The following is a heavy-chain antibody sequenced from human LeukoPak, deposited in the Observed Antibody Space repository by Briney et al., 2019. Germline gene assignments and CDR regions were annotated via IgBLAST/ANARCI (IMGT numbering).Heavy chain of an antibody. CDR2: IYYSGST. CDR3: ARDSLYFDAFDI. Sequence: PSETLSLTCTVSGGSISSSSYYWGWIRQPPGKGLEWIGSIYYSGSTYYNPSLKSRVTISVDTSKNQFSLKLSSVTAADTAVYYCARDSLYFDAFDIWGQGTMVTVSS. J-gene: IGHJ3*02. D-gene: IGHD2-8*01. V-gene: IGHV4-39*02. CDR1: GGSISSSSYY.